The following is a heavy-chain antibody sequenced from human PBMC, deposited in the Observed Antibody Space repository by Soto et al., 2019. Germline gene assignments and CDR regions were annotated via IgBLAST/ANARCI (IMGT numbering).Heavy chain of an antibody. CDR2: TRNKANNYAT. CDR3: ARDGGIAARHYYGMDV. D-gene: IGHD6-6*01. Sequence: EVLLVESGGGLVQPGGSMRLSCAASAFTFIGHHMVWVRQAPGKGLEWVGRTRNKANNYATEYAASVKGRFTISRDDSESSLYLQMDSLKTEDTAVYYCARDGGIAARHYYGMDVWGQGTTVTASS. CDR1: AFTFIGHH. J-gene: IGHJ6*02. V-gene: IGHV3-72*01.